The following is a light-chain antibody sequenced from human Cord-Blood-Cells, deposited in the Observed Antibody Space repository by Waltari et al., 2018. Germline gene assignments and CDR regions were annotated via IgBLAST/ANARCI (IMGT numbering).Light chain of an antibody. CDR3: QQYNNWPPLT. CDR2: GAS. V-gene: IGKV3-15*01. J-gene: IGKJ4*01. Sequence: EIVMTQSPATLSVSPGERATLSCRASQSVSSNLAWYQQKPGQAPRLLIYGASTRATGIPARFSGSGSGTEFTLTISSLLSEDVAVYYCQQYNNWPPLTFGGGTKVEIK. CDR1: QSVSSN.